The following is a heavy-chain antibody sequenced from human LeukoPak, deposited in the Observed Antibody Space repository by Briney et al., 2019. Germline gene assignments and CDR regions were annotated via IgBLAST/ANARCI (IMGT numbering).Heavy chain of an antibody. D-gene: IGHD2-2*02. V-gene: IGHV4-34*01. J-gene: IGHJ4*02. CDR3: ARGRVDIVVVPAGIGLHY. Sequence: PSETLSLTCAVYGGSFSGYYWSWIRQPPGKGLEWIGEINHSGSTNYNPSLKSRVTISVDTSKNQFSLKLSSVTAADTAVYYCARGRVDIVVVPAGIGLHYWGQGTLVTVSS. CDR1: GGSFSGYY. CDR2: INHSGST.